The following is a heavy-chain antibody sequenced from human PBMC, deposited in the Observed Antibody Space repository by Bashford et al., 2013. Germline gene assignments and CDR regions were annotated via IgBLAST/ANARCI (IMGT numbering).Heavy chain of an antibody. Sequence: WVSRINSDGSSTSYADSVKGRFTISRDKSKNTLYLELNSLRVEDTAVYYCAADSPSILFNYWGQGTLVTVSS. CDR2: INSDGSST. CDR3: AADSPSILFNY. V-gene: IGHV3-74*01. J-gene: IGHJ4*02. D-gene: IGHD2-21*02.